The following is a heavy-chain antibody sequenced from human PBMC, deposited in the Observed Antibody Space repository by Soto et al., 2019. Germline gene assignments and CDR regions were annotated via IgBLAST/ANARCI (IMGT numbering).Heavy chain of an antibody. CDR3: ARLGESWDCSGGSCQRVSYYFDY. CDR1: GGSISSSSYY. V-gene: IGHV4-39*01. J-gene: IGHJ4*02. D-gene: IGHD2-15*01. Sequence: PSETLSLTCTVSGGSISSSSYYWGWIRQPPGKGLEWIGSIYYSGSTYYNPSLKSRVTISVDTSKNQFSLKLSSVTAADTAVYYCARLGESWDCSGGSCQRVSYYFDYWGQGTLVTVSS. CDR2: IYYSGST.